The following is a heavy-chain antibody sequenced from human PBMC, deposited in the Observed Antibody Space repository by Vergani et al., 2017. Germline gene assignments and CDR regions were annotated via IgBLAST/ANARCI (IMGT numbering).Heavy chain of an antibody. CDR2: INHSGST. V-gene: IGHV4-39*07. J-gene: IGHJ4*02. CDR1: GGSISSSSYY. Sequence: QLQLQESGPGLVKPSETLSLTCTVSGGSISSSSYYWGWIRQPPGKGLEWIGEINHSGSTNYNPSLKSRVTISVDTSKNQFSLKLSSVTAADTAVYYCARGVKGGSSWHRFDYWGQGTLVTVSS. D-gene: IGHD6-13*01. CDR3: ARGVKGGSSWHRFDY.